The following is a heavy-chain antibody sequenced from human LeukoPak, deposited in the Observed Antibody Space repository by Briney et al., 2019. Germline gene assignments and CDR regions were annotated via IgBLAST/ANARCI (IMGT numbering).Heavy chain of an antibody. CDR2: ISYDGSNK. Sequence: GGSLRLSCAASGFTFSSYAMHWVRQAPGKGLEWVAVISYDGSNKYYADSVKGRFTISRDNSKNTLYLQMNSLRAEDTAVYYCAKVHPPYDSSGYYPAYYYYYYMDVWGKGTTVTISS. CDR1: GFTFSSYA. D-gene: IGHD3-22*01. J-gene: IGHJ6*03. V-gene: IGHV3-30*04. CDR3: AKVHPPYDSSGYYPAYYYYYYMDV.